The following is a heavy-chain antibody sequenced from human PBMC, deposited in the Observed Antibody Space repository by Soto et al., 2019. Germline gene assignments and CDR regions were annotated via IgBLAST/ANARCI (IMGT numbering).Heavy chain of an antibody. CDR1: GFSFSTYG. D-gene: IGHD3-10*01. CDR2: ISSSGSTI. V-gene: IGHV3-48*04. Sequence: HPGGSLRLSCAASGFSFSTYGMHWVRQAPGKGLEWVSYISSSGSTIYYADSVKGRFTISRDNAKNSLYLQMNSLRAEDTAVYYCARLIWFGELSDRDAFDIWGQGAMVTVSS. J-gene: IGHJ3*02. CDR3: ARLIWFGELSDRDAFDI.